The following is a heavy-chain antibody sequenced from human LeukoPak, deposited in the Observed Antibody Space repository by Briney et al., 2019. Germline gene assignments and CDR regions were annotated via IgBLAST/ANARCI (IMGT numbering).Heavy chain of an antibody. CDR3: ARSGYYYGSGSYYNVFDWFDP. V-gene: IGHV1-8*01. J-gene: IGHJ5*02. D-gene: IGHD3-10*01. CDR2: MNPNSGNT. Sequence: ASVKVSCKASGYTFTSYDINWVRQATGQGLEWMGWMNPNSGNTGYAQKSQGRVTMTRNTSISTAYMELSSLRSEDTAVYYCARSGYYYGSGSYYNVFDWFDPWGQGTLVTVSS. CDR1: GYTFTSYD.